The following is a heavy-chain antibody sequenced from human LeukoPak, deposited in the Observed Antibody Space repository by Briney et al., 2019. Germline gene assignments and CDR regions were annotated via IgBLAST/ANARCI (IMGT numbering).Heavy chain of an antibody. D-gene: IGHD5-18*01. V-gene: IGHV4-34*01. Sequence: PSETLSLTCAVYGGSFSDYFWSWIRQPPGKGLEWIGEINPSGSTNYSPSLKSRVTLSVDTSKNQFSLKLSSVAAADTAVYFCARVAYRYVINDWSRTGLGAYPTKYYYHMDVWDKGTTVTVSS. J-gene: IGHJ6*03. CDR3: ARVAYRYVINDWSRTGLGAYPTKYYYHMDV. CDR2: INPSGST. CDR1: GGSFSDYF.